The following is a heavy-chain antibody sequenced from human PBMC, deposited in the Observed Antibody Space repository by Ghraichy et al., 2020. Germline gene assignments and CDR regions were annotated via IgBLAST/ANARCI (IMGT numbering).Heavy chain of an antibody. Sequence: GGSLRLSCAASGFTFSSYAMSWVRQAPGKGLEWVSTISGRGGSTYYANSVKGRFTISRDNSKNTRNLQMNSLRAEDTAVYSCAKQPLADSYRFLFFDYWGQGSLVTVSS. J-gene: IGHJ4*02. CDR1: GFTFSSYA. V-gene: IGHV3-23*01. D-gene: IGHD3-3*01. CDR2: ISGRGGST. CDR3: AKQPLADSYRFLFFDY.